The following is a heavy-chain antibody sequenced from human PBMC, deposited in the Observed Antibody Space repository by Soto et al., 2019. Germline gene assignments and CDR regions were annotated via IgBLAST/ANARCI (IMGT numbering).Heavy chain of an antibody. CDR1: GFTFSDYY. CDR3: ASSYYYGMDV. V-gene: IGHV3-11*04. Sequence: TGGSLRLSCAASGFTFSDYYMSWIRQAPGKGLEWVSYISGSGSPIHYADSVKGRFTISRDNAKNSLYLQMNSLRDEDTAVYYCASSYYYGMDVWGQGTTVTVSS. CDR2: ISGSGSPI. J-gene: IGHJ6*02.